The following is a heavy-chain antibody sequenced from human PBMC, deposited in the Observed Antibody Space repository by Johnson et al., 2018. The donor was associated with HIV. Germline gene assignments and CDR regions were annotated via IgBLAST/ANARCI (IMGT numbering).Heavy chain of an antibody. Sequence: VHLVESGGGLVQPGGSLRLSCAASGFTFSNAWMSWVRQAPGKGLEWVGRIQSKTDGGTTDYAAPVKGRFTISRDNSKNTLYLQMNSLRAEDTAVYYCARHSTSSTMGAFDIWGQGTMVTVSS. V-gene: IGHV3-15*01. CDR1: GFTFSNAW. CDR2: IQSKTDGGTT. J-gene: IGHJ3*02. CDR3: ARHSTSSTMGAFDI. D-gene: IGHD6-6*01.